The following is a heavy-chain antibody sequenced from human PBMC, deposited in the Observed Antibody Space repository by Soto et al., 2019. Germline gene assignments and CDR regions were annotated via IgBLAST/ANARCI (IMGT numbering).Heavy chain of an antibody. CDR3: ARGSSSSWPWFDS. D-gene: IGHD6-13*01. Sequence: PSETLSLTCAVSGGSISSGGYSWSWIRQPPGKGLEWIGYIYHSGSTYYNPSLKSRVTISVDRSKNQFSLKLSSVTAADTAVYYCARGSSSSWPWFDSWGQGTLVTVS. CDR1: GGSISSGGYS. V-gene: IGHV4-30-2*01. CDR2: IYHSGST. J-gene: IGHJ5*01.